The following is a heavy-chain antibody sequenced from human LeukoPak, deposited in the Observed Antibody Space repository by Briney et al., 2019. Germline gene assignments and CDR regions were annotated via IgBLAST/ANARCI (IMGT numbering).Heavy chain of an antibody. CDR2: INPKSGDT. V-gene: IGHV1-2*02. Sequence: ASVKVSCKASGYTLTGYYVHWVRQAPGQGLEWMGWINPKSGDTNYAQKFQGRVTMTRDTSISTAYMELSRLRSDDTAVYHCAREGVWYTSSPNDYWGQGTLVTVSS. CDR3: AREGVWYTSSPNDY. D-gene: IGHD6-6*01. CDR1: GYTLTGYY. J-gene: IGHJ4*02.